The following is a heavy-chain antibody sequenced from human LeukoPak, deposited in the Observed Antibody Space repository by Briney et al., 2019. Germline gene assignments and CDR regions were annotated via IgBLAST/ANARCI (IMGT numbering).Heavy chain of an antibody. J-gene: IGHJ6*02. CDR1: GGSISSYY. CDR3: ARDRDIVVVPAAPRGYYYYGMDV. D-gene: IGHD2-2*01. CDR2: IYTSGST. V-gene: IGHV4-4*07. Sequence: SETLSLTCTDSGGSISSYYWSWIRQPAGKGLEWIGRIYTSGSTNYNPSLKSRVTMSVDTSKNQFSLKLSSVTAADTAVYYCARDRDIVVVPAAPRGYYYYGMDVWGQGTTVTVSS.